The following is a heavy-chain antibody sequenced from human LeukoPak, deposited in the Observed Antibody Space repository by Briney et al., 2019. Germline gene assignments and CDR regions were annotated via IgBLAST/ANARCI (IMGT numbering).Heavy chain of an antibody. CDR3: ARIFAVVPADLDY. V-gene: IGHV5-51*01. CDR2: IYPGDSDT. D-gene: IGHD2-2*01. CDR1: GYSFTSCW. J-gene: IGHJ4*02. Sequence: GESLKISCKGSGYSFTSCWIGWVRQMPGKGLEWMGIIYPGDSDTRYSPSFQGQVTISADKSISTAYLQWSSLKASDTAMYYCARIFAVVPADLDYWGQGTLVTVSS.